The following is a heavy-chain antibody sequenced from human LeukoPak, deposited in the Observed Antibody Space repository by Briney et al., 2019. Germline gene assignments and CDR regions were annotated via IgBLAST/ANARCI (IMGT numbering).Heavy chain of an antibody. Sequence: SQTLSLTCAVYGGSISSGGYSWSWIPQPPGKGLEWIGYIYHSGSTYYNPSLKSRVTISVDRSKNQFSLKLSSVTAADTAVYYCARSSKRDGMDVWGQGTTVSVSS. CDR2: IYHSGST. CDR3: ARSSKRDGMDV. V-gene: IGHV4-30-2*01. CDR1: GGSISSGGYS. J-gene: IGHJ6*02.